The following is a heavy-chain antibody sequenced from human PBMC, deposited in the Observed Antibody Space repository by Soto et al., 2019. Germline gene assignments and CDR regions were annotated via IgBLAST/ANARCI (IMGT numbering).Heavy chain of an antibody. CDR3: ARAIAAAGGLVFDY. D-gene: IGHD6-13*01. CDR1: GGSISSSNW. Sequence: QVQLQESGPGLVKPSGTLSLTCAVSGGSISSSNWWSWVRQPPGKGLEGIGEIYHSGSTNYNPSLKSLVTISVDKSKNQFSLKLSSVTAADTAVYYCARAIAAAGGLVFDYWGQGTLVTVSS. V-gene: IGHV4-4*02. J-gene: IGHJ4*02. CDR2: IYHSGST.